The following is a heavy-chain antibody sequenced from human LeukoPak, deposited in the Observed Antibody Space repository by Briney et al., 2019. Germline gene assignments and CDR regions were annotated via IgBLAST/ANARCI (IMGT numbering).Heavy chain of an antibody. Sequence: GGSLRLSCAASGFTFTSYALTWVRQAPGKGLEWVSAISSSGGSTYYADSVKGRFTIFRDNSKNTLYLQMNRLRAEDTAVYYCAKDSLYDSSGYYYVRSGPDYWGQGTLATVSP. V-gene: IGHV3-23*01. CDR2: ISSSGGST. J-gene: IGHJ4*02. D-gene: IGHD3-22*01. CDR3: AKDSLYDSSGYYYVRSGPDY. CDR1: GFTFTSYA.